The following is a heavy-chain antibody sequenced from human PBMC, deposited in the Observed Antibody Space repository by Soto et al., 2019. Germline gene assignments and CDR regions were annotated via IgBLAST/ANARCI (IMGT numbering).Heavy chain of an antibody. J-gene: IGHJ5*02. Sequence: EVQLLESGGGLVQPGGSLRLSCAASGFTFSIYAMSWVRQAPGKGLEWVSGISASGGYTNYADSVEGRFTISRDNSKNTLYLQMDSLRAEDTAIYYCVKYRVSSGCNWFDPWGQGTLVTVSS. CDR2: ISASGGYT. V-gene: IGHV3-23*01. D-gene: IGHD3-22*01. CDR1: GFTFSIYA. CDR3: VKYRVSSGCNWFDP.